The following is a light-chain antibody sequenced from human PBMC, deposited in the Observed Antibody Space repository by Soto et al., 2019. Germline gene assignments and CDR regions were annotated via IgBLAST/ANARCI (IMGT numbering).Light chain of an antibody. CDR1: SGDIGAYNY. CDR2: EVR. Sequence: QSALTQPASVSGSPGQSITISCTGTSGDIGAYNYVSWYQQHPGKPPKLIIYEVRNRPSGVSHRFSGSKSGNTASLTISGLQAEDEADCYCSSYTTSSTLGVFGTGTKLTVL. J-gene: IGLJ1*01. V-gene: IGLV2-14*01. CDR3: SSYTTSSTLGV.